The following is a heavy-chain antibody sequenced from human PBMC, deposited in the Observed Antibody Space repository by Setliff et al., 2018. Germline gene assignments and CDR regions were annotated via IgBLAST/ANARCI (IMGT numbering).Heavy chain of an antibody. D-gene: IGHD5-18*01. CDR1: GGTFSSYA. J-gene: IGHJ3*02. CDR2: IIPIFGTA. V-gene: IGHV1-69*13. CDR3: AKGLSGYSYGSNSNAFDI. Sequence: GASVKVSCKASGGTFSSYAISWVRQAPGQGLEWMGGIIPIFGTANYAQKFQGRVTITADESTSTAYMELSSLRSEDTAVYYCAKGLSGYSYGSNSNAFDIWGQGTMVTVSS.